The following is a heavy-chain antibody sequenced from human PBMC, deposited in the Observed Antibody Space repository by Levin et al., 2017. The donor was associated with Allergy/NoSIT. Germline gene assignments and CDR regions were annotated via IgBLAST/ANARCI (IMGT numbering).Heavy chain of an antibody. Sequence: GSLRLSCTVSGGSVSSGSYYWSWIRQPPGKGLEWIGYIYYSGSTNYNSSLKSRVTISVDTSKNQFSLKLSAVTGADTAVYYGAGVEGNNYDVGMDVWGQGTTVTVSS. CDR3: AGVEGNNYDVGMDV. CDR2: IYYSGST. D-gene: IGHD4-23*01. J-gene: IGHJ6*02. CDR1: GGSVSSGSYY. V-gene: IGHV4-61*01.